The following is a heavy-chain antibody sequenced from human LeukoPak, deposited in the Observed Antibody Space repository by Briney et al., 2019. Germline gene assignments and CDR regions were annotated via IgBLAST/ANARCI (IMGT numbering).Heavy chain of an antibody. V-gene: IGHV4-34*01. CDR3: ASGYCTNGVCCPFDY. D-gene: IGHD2-8*01. Sequence: ASETLSLTCAVYGGSFSGYYWSWIRQPPGKGLEWIGEINHSGSTNYNPSLKSRVTISVDTSKNQFSLKLSSVTAADTAVYYCASGYCTNGVCCPFDYWGQGTLVTVSS. J-gene: IGHJ4*02. CDR1: GGSFSGYY. CDR2: INHSGST.